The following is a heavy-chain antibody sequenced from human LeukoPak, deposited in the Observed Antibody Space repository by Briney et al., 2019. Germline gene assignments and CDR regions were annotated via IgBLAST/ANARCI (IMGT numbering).Heavy chain of an antibody. D-gene: IGHD3-22*01. J-gene: IGHJ4*02. Sequence: SETLSLTCTVSGYSISSGYYWGWIRPPPGKGLEWIGSMFRSGSTYYNPSLKSRITISLDTSKNQFSLNLSSVTAADTAVYYCARDHASDSSGFGLDNWGQGTLVTVSS. CDR1: GYSISSGYY. CDR3: ARDHASDSSGFGLDN. V-gene: IGHV4-38-2*02. CDR2: MFRSGST.